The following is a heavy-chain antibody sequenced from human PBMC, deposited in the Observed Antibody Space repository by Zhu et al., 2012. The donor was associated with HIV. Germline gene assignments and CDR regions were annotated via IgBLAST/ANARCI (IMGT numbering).Heavy chain of an antibody. D-gene: IGHD6-13*01. J-gene: IGHJ5*02. CDR3: ARGRDAGLAAGWFDP. CDR1: GGSISSSSYY. CDR2: IYYSGST. Sequence: QVQLQESGPGLVKPSETLSLTCIVSGGSISSSSYYWGWIRQPPGKGLEWIGXIYYSGSTYYNPSLKSRVTISVHMSKNQFSLKLSSVTAADTAVYYCARGRDAGLAAGWFDPWGQGPWSPSPQ. V-gene: IGHV4-39*07.